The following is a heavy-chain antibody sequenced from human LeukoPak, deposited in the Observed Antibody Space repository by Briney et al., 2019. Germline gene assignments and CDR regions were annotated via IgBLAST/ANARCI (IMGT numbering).Heavy chain of an antibody. CDR3: ARADWNYVYYYYYMDV. Sequence: GASVKVSCKASGYTFTSYDINWVRQATGQGLEWMGWISAYNGNTNYAQKLQGRVTMTTDTSTSTAYMELRSLRSDDTAVYYCARADWNYVYYYYYMDVWGKGTTVTVSS. CDR2: ISAYNGNT. V-gene: IGHV1-18*01. CDR1: GYTFTSYD. D-gene: IGHD1-7*01. J-gene: IGHJ6*03.